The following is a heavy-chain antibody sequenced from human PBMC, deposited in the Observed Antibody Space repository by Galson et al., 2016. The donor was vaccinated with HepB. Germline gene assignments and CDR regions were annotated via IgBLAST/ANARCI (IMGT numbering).Heavy chain of an antibody. V-gene: IGHV1-69*13. Sequence: SVKVSCKASGGTFSSYAISWVRQAPGQRLEWMGGIIPFFGAANYAQEFQGRVTITADESTSTAYMELSSLRSEDTAVYYCARGLNEIHLWLTHYCYDMDVWSRGTTVSVSS. CDR3: ARGLNEIHLWLTHYCYDMDV. D-gene: IGHD5-18*01. J-gene: IGHJ6*01. CDR2: IIPFFGAA. CDR1: GGTFSSYA.